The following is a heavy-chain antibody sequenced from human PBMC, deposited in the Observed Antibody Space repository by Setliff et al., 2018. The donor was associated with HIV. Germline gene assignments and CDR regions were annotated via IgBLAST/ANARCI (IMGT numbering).Heavy chain of an antibody. CDR2: INHSGRT. Sequence: SETLSLTCAVYGGSFSGYYWSWIRQPPGKGLEWIGEINHSGRTNYNPSLESRVTMSVDTSKKQFSLRLTSVTAADTAVYYCAREGSSTSPIPLWGQGILVTVSS. CDR3: AREGSSTSPIPL. CDR1: GGSFSGYY. J-gene: IGHJ4*02. D-gene: IGHD2-2*01. V-gene: IGHV4-34*01.